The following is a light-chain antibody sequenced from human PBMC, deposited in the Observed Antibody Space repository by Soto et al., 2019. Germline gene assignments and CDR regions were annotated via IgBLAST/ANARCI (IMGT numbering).Light chain of an antibody. Sequence: EIVLTQSPATLSLSPGERATLSCRASQSVSSYLAWYQQKRGQAPRLLIYDASNRATGIPARFSGSGSGTAFTLTISSLEPEDFAVDYCQQRSNWPITVGQGTLLEIK. CDR2: DAS. J-gene: IGKJ5*01. CDR3: QQRSNWPIT. CDR1: QSVSSY. V-gene: IGKV3-11*01.